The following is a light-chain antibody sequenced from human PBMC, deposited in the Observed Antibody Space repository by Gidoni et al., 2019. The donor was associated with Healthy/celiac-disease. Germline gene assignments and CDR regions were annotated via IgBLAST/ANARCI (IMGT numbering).Light chain of an antibody. CDR1: QSISSW. Sequence: DIQMTPSPSTLSASVGDRVTITCRASQSISSWLAWYQQKPGKAPKLLIYKASSLESGVPSRFSGCGSGTEFTLTISSLQPDDFATYYCQQYNSYPWTFGQGTKVEIK. V-gene: IGKV1-5*03. CDR2: KAS. CDR3: QQYNSYPWT. J-gene: IGKJ1*01.